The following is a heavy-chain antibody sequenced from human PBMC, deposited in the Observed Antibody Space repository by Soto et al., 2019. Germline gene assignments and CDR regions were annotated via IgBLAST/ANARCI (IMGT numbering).Heavy chain of an antibody. J-gene: IGHJ4*02. V-gene: IGHV3-23*01. Sequence: PGGSLRLSCAASGFTLSNFAMSWVRQAPGKGLEWVAVISDRGGSTDYAASVKGRFTISRDNSNNTVYLQMNNLRAEDTAVYYCARDEYYYASSGYYRFDQWGKGTLVTVS. CDR2: ISDRGGST. CDR3: ARDEYYYASSGYYRFDQ. D-gene: IGHD3-22*01. CDR1: GFTLSNFA.